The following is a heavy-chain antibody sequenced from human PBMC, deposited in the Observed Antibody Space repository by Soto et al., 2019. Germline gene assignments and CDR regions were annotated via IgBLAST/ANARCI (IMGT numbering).Heavy chain of an antibody. V-gene: IGHV3-33*01. Sequence: GGSXRLSCASSGFTFSSYGMHLVRQAPGKGLEWVAVIWYDGSNKYYADSVKGRFTISRDNSKNTLYLQMNSLRAEDTDVYYCERASSGYNGNWLDTWGQGTLVTVSS. J-gene: IGHJ5*02. CDR1: GFTFSSYG. D-gene: IGHD3-22*01. CDR2: IWYDGSNK. CDR3: ERASSGYNGNWLDT.